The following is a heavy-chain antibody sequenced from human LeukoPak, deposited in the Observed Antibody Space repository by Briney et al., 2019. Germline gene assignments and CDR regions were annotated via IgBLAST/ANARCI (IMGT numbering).Heavy chain of an antibody. CDR3: AKPYDSSGYYYYYYGMDV. CDR2: ISGSGGST. CDR1: GFTFSSYA. Sequence: AGGSLRLSCAASGFTFSSYAMSWVRQAPGKGLEWVSAISGSGGSTYYADSVKGRFTTSRDNSKNTLYLQMNSLRAEDTAVYYCAKPYDSSGYYYYYYGMDVWGQGTTVTVSS. D-gene: IGHD3-22*01. V-gene: IGHV3-23*01. J-gene: IGHJ6*02.